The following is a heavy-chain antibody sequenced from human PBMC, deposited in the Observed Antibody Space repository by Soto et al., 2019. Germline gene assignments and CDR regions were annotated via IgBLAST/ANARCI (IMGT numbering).Heavy chain of an antibody. V-gene: IGHV3-7*01. CDR1: GFTFSDYW. D-gene: IGHD3-22*01. J-gene: IGHJ3*02. CDR3: ARDLGYYDSSGRRSAFDI. Sequence: GGSLRLSCAVSGFTFSDYWMSWARQAPGKGLEWVANIKQDGNEKYYVDSVKGRFTISRDNAKNSLYLQMNSLRAEDTAVYYCARDLGYYDSSGRRSAFDIWGQGTMVT. CDR2: IKQDGNEK.